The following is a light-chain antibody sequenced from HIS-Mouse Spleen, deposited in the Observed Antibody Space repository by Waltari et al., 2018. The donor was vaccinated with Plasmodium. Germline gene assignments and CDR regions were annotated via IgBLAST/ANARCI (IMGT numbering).Light chain of an antibody. CDR1: ALPKKY. V-gene: IGLV3-10*01. CDR3: YSTDSSGNHRV. Sequence: SYELTQPPSVSVSPGQTARITCSGAALPKKYAYWYQQKSGQAPVLVIYEDSKRHSGNLERFSGSSSGTMATLASSGAQVEDEADYYCYSTDSSGNHRVFGGGTKLTVL. CDR2: EDS. J-gene: IGLJ3*02.